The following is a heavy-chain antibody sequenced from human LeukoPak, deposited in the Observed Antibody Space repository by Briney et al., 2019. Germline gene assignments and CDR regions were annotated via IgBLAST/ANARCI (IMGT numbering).Heavy chain of an antibody. J-gene: IGHJ4*02. D-gene: IGHD5-12*01. CDR1: GFTFSTYA. CDR2: ISGSGSNT. Sequence: GGSLRLSCAASGFTFSTYAMNWVRQAPGKGLEWVSVISGSGSNTYYADSVKGRFTVSRDNFKNTLYLQMNSLRTEDTAVYFCAKDDAWLRYACWGPGTLVTVSS. CDR3: AKDDAWLRYAC. V-gene: IGHV3-23*01.